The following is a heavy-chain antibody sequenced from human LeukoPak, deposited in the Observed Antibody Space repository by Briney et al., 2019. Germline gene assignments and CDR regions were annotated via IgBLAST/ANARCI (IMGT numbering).Heavy chain of an antibody. V-gene: IGHV3-33*01. CDR1: GFTFSRHG. D-gene: IGHD4-17*01. CDR2: IWYDGSQK. J-gene: IGHJ2*01. CDR3: ARDSPTDWFFDL. Sequence: GGSLRLSCAASGFTFSRHGMHWVRQAQGEGPEWVAVIWYDGSQKYYGDSVKGRFTISRDNSKNTLYLQMNSLRAEDTAVYYCARDSPTDWFFDLWGRGTLVTVSS.